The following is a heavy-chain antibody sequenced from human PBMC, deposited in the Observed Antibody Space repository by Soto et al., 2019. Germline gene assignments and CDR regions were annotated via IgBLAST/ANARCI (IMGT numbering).Heavy chain of an antibody. Sequence: GALRRSRGAPGVPGSSNYKRWVRQAPGKGLEWVSVIYSGGSTYYADSVKGRFTISRDDSKNTAYLQMNSLKAEDTAVYYCIRYKATSSWYFDYWGRGTLVTAPQ. CDR3: IRYKATSSWYFDY. D-gene: IGHD6-13*01. V-gene: IGHV3-66*01. CDR1: GVPGSSNY. J-gene: IGHJ4*02. CDR2: IYSGGST.